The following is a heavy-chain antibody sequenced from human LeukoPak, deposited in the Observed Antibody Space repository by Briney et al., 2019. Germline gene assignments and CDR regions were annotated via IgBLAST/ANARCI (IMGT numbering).Heavy chain of an antibody. CDR1: GFTFSSYG. Sequence: GGSLRLSCAASGFTFSSYGMHWVRQAPGKGLEWVAVISYDGSNKYYADSVKGRFTISRDNSKNTLYLQMNSLRAEDTAVYYCAKGGSSYSSLVIDIWGQGTMVTVSS. CDR2: ISYDGSNK. D-gene: IGHD1-26*01. J-gene: IGHJ3*02. CDR3: AKGGSSYSSLVIDI. V-gene: IGHV3-30*18.